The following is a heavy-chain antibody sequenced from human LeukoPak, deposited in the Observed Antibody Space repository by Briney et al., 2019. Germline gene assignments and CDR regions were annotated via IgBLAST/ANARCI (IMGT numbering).Heavy chain of an antibody. Sequence: SETLSLTCAVYGGSFSGYYWSWIRQPPGKGLEWIGEINHSGSTNYNPSLKRRVTISVDTSKNQFSLKLSSVTAADTAVYYCARDRITMVRGVISPKQYYYYGMDVWGQGTTVTVSS. CDR1: GGSFSGYY. V-gene: IGHV4-34*01. CDR2: INHSGST. CDR3: ARDRITMVRGVISPKQYYYYGMDV. D-gene: IGHD3-10*01. J-gene: IGHJ6*02.